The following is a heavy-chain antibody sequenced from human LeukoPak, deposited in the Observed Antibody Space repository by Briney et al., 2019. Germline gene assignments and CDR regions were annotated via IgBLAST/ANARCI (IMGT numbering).Heavy chain of an antibody. D-gene: IGHD3-3*01. Sequence: SETLSITCAVYGGSFSGYYWSWIRQPPGKGLEWIGEINHSGSTNYNPSLKSRVTISVDTSKNQFSLKLSSVTAADTAVYYCARGRTIFAVWDWGQGTLVTVPS. CDR3: ARGRTIFAVWD. V-gene: IGHV4-34*01. CDR1: GGSFSGYY. CDR2: INHSGST. J-gene: IGHJ4*02.